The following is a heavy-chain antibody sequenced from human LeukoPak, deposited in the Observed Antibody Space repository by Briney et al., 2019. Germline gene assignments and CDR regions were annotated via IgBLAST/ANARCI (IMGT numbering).Heavy chain of an antibody. J-gene: IGHJ4*02. V-gene: IGHV3-74*01. D-gene: IGHD6-19*01. Sequence: GGSLRLSCAASGFTFSSYWMHWVRQAPGKGLVWVSRINSDGSRTSYADSVKGRFTISRDNAKNTLYLQMNSQRAEDTAVYYCARGRDSSGWCYFDYWGQGTLVTVSS. CDR2: INSDGSRT. CDR1: GFTFSSYW. CDR3: ARGRDSSGWCYFDY.